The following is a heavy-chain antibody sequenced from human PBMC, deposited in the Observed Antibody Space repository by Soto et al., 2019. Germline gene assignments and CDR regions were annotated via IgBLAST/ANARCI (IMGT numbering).Heavy chain of an antibody. J-gene: IGHJ4*02. CDR3: ARDRTAFDY. V-gene: IGHV4-59*01. CDR2: IYYSGST. CDR1: GGSISSYY. Sequence: SETLSLTCTVSGGSISSYYWSWIRQPPGKGLEWIGYIYYSGSTNYNPSLKSRVTISVDTSKNQFSLKLSSVTAADTAVYYCARDRTAFDYWGQGTLVTVSS.